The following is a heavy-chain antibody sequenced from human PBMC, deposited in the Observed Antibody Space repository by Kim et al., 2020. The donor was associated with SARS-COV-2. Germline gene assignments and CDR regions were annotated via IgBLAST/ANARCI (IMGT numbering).Heavy chain of an antibody. CDR3: ARVIWGTSRYTDY. D-gene: IGHD3-16*02. V-gene: IGHV7-4-1*02. J-gene: IGHJ4*02. Sequence: YAQALPGRFVFSLDTSVSTSYLQISSLKAEDTALYYCARVIWGTSRYTDYWGQGTLVTVSS.